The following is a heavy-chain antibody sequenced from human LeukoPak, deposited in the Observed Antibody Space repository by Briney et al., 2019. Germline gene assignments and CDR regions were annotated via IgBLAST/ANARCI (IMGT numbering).Heavy chain of an antibody. V-gene: IGHV1-69*13. Sequence: ASVKVSCKASGGTFSSYAISWVRQAPGQGLEWMVGIIPIFGTANYAQKFQGRVTITADESTSTAYMELSSLRSEDTAVYYRARGVIVVVPAADYYYYYMDVWGKGTTVTVSS. J-gene: IGHJ6*03. CDR1: GGTFSSYA. CDR2: IIPIFGTA. CDR3: ARGVIVVVPAADYYYYYMDV. D-gene: IGHD2-2*01.